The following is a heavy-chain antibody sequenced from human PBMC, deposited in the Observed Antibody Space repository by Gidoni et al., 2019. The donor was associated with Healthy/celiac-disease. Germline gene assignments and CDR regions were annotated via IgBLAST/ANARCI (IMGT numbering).Heavy chain of an antibody. CDR1: GFSLSNARMG. CDR3: ARISSFFLYDP. D-gene: IGHD6-6*01. J-gene: IGHJ5*02. CDR2: IFSNDEK. V-gene: IGHV2-26*01. Sequence: QVTLKESGPVLVKPTEPLTLTCTVSGFSLSNARMGVSWIRQPPGKALEWLAHIFSNDEKSYSTSLKSRLTISKDTSKSQVVLTMTNMDPVDTATYYCARISSFFLYDPWGQGTLVTVSS.